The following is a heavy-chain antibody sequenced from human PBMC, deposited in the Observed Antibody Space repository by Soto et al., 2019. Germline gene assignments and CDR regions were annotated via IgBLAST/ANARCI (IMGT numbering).Heavy chain of an antibody. CDR1: GFSLTTSGVG. J-gene: IGHJ4*02. V-gene: IGHV2-5*02. Sequence: QITLKESGPTLVKPTRTLTLTCTISGFSLTTSGVGVGWIRQPPGEALEWLALIYWDDDKRYSPSLKNRLTITRDAPKIQVVLTMTNMDHVDTATYYCAHRRGSFDFDYWGQGTLVTVSS. D-gene: IGHD3-16*01. CDR3: AHRRGSFDFDY. CDR2: IYWDDDK.